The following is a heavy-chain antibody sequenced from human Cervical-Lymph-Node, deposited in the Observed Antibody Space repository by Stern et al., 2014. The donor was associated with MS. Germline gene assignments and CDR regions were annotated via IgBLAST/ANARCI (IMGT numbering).Heavy chain of an antibody. CDR2: ISAVGGNK. D-gene: IGHD4/OR15-4a*01. CDR1: GFTFSSYA. Sequence: VQLVESGGGVVQPGTSLRLSCTVSGFTFSSYAFHWVRQAPGKGLEWVAVISAVGGNKYYAESVKGRITISRDNSKNTLYVEMNSLRVEDSAVYYCARRPKGGAIDHWGQGTLVIVSP. J-gene: IGHJ4*02. V-gene: IGHV3-30-3*01. CDR3: ARRPKGGAIDH.